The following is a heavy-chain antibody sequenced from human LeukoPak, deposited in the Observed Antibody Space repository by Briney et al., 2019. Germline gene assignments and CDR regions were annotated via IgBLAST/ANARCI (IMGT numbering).Heavy chain of an antibody. Sequence: GGSLRLSCAASGFSFSSYAMTWVRQAPGKGLEWVSSIDAGGGDAYHSDSVKGRFTISRDNSMNTLYLQMNSLRADDTAVYYCGRPTKYWLVRGNGVDVWGQGTTVTVSS. J-gene: IGHJ6*02. CDR3: GRPTKYWLVRGNGVDV. CDR2: IDAGGGDA. D-gene: IGHD6-19*01. CDR1: GFSFSSYA. V-gene: IGHV3-23*01.